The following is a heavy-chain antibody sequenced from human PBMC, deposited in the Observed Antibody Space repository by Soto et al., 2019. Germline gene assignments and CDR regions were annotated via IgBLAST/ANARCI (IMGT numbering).Heavy chain of an antibody. V-gene: IGHV4-61*01. CDR3: ARGVTSGSYPYYYYGMDV. CDR2: IYYSGST. D-gene: IGHD1-26*01. CDR1: GGSVSSGSYY. J-gene: IGHJ6*02. Sequence: GPGQPSETLSLTCTVSGGSVSSGSYYWSWIRQPPGKGLEWIGYIYYSGSTNYNPSLKSRVTISVDTSKNQFSLKLSSVTAADTAVYYCARGVTSGSYPYYYYGMDVWGQGTTVTVSS.